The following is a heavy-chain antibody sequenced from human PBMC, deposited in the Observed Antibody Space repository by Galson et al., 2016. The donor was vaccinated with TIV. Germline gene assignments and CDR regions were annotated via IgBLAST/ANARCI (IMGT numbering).Heavy chain of an antibody. J-gene: IGHJ6*02. CDR1: GFTYSGHS. D-gene: IGHD2-8*02. CDR2: ISNSGDYI. CDR3: ARIIGYWVGYYTMDV. V-gene: IGHV3-21*01. Sequence: LRLSCAASGFTYSGHSMNWVRQAPGKGLEWVSSISNSGDYIYYSDSMKGRFTISRDNAKKSLYLQMHSLRAEDTAVYYCARIIGYWVGYYTMDVWGQGTTVTVSS.